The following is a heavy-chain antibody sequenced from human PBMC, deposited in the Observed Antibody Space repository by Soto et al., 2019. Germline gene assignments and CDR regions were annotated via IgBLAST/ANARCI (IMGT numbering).Heavy chain of an antibody. CDR1: GYTFTSFY. J-gene: IGHJ5*02. Sequence: GASVKVSCKTFGYTFTSFYIHWVRQAPGQGLEWMGNINPSGDSTIYAQKFKGRVTMTWDTSTSTVYMELSSLRAEDTAVYYCAREYPSTYYFDPWGQGTLVTAPQ. V-gene: IGHV1-46*01. CDR2: INPSGDST. D-gene: IGHD3-10*01. CDR3: AREYPSTYYFDP.